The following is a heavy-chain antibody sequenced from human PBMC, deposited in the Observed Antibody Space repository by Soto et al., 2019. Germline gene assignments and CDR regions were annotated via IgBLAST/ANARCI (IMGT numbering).Heavy chain of an antibody. J-gene: IGHJ4*02. CDR2: IWYDGSNK. V-gene: IGHV3-33*01. D-gene: IGHD3-10*01. CDR3: ALGGSGELDY. Sequence: QVQLVESGGGVVQPGRSLRLSCAASGFTFSSYGMHWVRQAPGKGLEWVAVIWYDGSNKYYADSVKGRFTISRDNSKNTLYLQMNSLRAEDTAVYYCALGGSGELDYWGQGTLVTVSS. CDR1: GFTFSSYG.